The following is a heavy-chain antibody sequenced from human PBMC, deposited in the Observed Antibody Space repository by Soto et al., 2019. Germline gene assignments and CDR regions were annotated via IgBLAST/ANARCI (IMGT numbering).Heavy chain of an antibody. CDR2: INPNSGGT. D-gene: IGHD4-17*01. CDR1: GYTFTGYY. Sequence: GASVKVSCKASGYTFTGYYMHWVRQAPGQGLEWMGWINPNSGGTNYAQKFQGWVTMTRDTSISTAYMELSRLRSDDTAVYYCARGDISYGALFHYGMDVWGQGTTVTVSS. V-gene: IGHV1-2*04. J-gene: IGHJ6*02. CDR3: ARGDISYGALFHYGMDV.